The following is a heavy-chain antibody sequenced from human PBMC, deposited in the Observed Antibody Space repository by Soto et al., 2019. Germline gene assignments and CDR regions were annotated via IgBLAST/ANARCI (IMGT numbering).Heavy chain of an antibody. CDR3: ASASYVNLRVVPCYYMDV. CDR1: GFTVSSNY. CDR2: IYFGGST. V-gene: IGHV3-66*01. J-gene: IGHJ6*03. Sequence: GSLRLSCAASGFTVSSNYMSWVRQAPGKGLEWISVIYFGGSTYYADSVKGRFTISRDNSKDTLYLQMNSLRADDTAKYYCASASYVNLRVVPCYYMDVWSTGTTVIVSS. D-gene: IGHD3-3*01.